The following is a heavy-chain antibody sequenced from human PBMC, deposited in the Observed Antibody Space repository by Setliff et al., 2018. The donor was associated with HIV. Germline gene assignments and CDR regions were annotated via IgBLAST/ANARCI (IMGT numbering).Heavy chain of an antibody. J-gene: IGHJ3*01. CDR3: ARSFGWGAFNV. V-gene: IGHV4-61*01. Sequence: EPLSLTCSVSGASIRSDRMYWSWIRRPPGQRLEWIGFISFAGHINYNPSLSSRVTVSRDTSRNQFSMTLTSVTAADTAVYYCARSFGWGAFNVWGQGTVVTVSS. CDR2: ISFAGHI. D-gene: IGHD6-19*01. CDR1: GASIRSDRMY.